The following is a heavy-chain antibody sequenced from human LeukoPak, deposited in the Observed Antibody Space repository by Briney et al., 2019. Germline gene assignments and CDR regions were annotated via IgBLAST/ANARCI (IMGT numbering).Heavy chain of an antibody. CDR2: INPSGGST. CDR3: ARDYASNVPFDY. CDR1: GYTFTGYY. J-gene: IGHJ4*02. V-gene: IGHV1-46*01. Sequence: ASVKVSCKASGYTFTGYYMHWVRQAPGQGLEWMGIINPSGGSTSYAQKFQGRVTMTRDTSTSTVYMELSSLRSEDTAVYYCARDYASNVPFDYWGQGTLVTVSS. D-gene: IGHD3-16*01.